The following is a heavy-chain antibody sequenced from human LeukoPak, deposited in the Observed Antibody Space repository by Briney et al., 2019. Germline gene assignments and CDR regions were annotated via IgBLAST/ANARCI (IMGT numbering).Heavy chain of an antibody. J-gene: IGHJ4*02. D-gene: IGHD2-2*01. V-gene: IGHV1-46*01. CDR1: GYTFTSYY. Sequence: GASVKVSCKASGYTFTSYYMHWVRQAPGQGLEWLGIINSGGGSTTYAQKFQGRLTVTRDTSTSTVYMELSSLTFEDTAVYYCAREVRPTNCKYYFDSWGQGTLVTVSS. CDR2: INSGGGST. CDR3: AREVRPTNCKYYFDS.